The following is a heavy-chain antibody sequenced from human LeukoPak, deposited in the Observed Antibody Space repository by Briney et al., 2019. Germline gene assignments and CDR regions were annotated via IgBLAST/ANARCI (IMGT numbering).Heavy chain of an antibody. J-gene: IGHJ4*02. Sequence: GGSLRLSCAASGFTFDDYAMHWVRQAPGKGLEWVSGISWNSGSIGYADSVKGRFTISRDNAKNSLYLQMNSLRAEDTALYYCARGITMVRGVIGGFDYWGQGTLVTVSS. CDR3: ARGITMVRGVIGGFDY. V-gene: IGHV3-9*01. CDR2: ISWNSGSI. D-gene: IGHD3-10*01. CDR1: GFTFDDYA.